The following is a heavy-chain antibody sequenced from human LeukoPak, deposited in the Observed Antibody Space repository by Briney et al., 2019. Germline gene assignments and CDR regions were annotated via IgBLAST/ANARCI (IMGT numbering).Heavy chain of an antibody. J-gene: IGHJ5*02. CDR1: GYTFTSYG. V-gene: IGHV1-18*01. Sequence: GASVKVSCKASGYTFTSYGISWVRQGPGQGLGWMGWISAYNGNTNYAQKVQGRGTMTTDTSRSAAYMEMRILRSDEQAVYYCARFHPTGYCSGGSCYWFAPWGQGTLVTVSS. CDR3: ARFHPTGYCSGGSCYWFAP. D-gene: IGHD2-15*01. CDR2: ISAYNGNT.